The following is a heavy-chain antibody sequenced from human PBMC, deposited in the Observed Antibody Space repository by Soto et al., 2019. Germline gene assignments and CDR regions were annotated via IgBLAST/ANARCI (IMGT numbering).Heavy chain of an antibody. CDR3: ARDKAAASNFQH. D-gene: IGHD6-13*01. J-gene: IGHJ1*01. V-gene: IGHV4-38-2*02. Sequence: SETLSLTCAVSGYSISSGYYWGWIRQPPGKGLEWIGSIYHSGSTYYNPSLKSRVTISVDTSKNQFSLKLSSVTAADTAVYYCARDKAAASNFQHWGQGTLVTVSS. CDR1: GYSISSGYY. CDR2: IYHSGST.